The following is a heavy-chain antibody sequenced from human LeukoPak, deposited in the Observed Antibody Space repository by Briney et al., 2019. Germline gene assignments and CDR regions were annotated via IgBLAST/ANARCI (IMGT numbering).Heavy chain of an antibody. CDR2: IYHSGST. CDR3: ARDVYCSSTSCYEVWFDP. Sequence: PSETLSLTCAVSGYSISSGYYWGGIRQPPGKGLEWIGSIYHSGSTYYNPSLKSRVTISVDTSKNQFSLKLSSVTAADTAVYYCARDVYCSSTSCYEVWFDPWGQGTLVTVSS. CDR1: GYSISSGYY. V-gene: IGHV4-38-2*02. J-gene: IGHJ5*02. D-gene: IGHD2-2*01.